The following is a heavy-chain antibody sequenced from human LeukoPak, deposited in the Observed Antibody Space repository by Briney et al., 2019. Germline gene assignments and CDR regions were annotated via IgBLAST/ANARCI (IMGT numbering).Heavy chain of an antibody. V-gene: IGHV3-33*06. CDR2: IWYDGSNK. CDR3: AKAQGSSSWPYYYCYYMDV. D-gene: IGHD6-13*01. J-gene: IGHJ6*03. Sequence: GGSLRLSCAASGFTFSSYGMHWVRQAPGKGLEWVAVIWYDGSNKYYADSVKGRFTISRDNSKNTLYLQMNSLRAEDTAVYYCAKAQGSSSWPYYYCYYMDVWGKGTTVTVSS. CDR1: GFTFSSYG.